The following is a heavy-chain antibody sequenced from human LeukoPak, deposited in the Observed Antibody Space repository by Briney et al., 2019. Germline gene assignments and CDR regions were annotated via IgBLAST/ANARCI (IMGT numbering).Heavy chain of an antibody. CDR2: IIPIFGTA. J-gene: IGHJ3*02. Sequence: SVKVSCKASGGTFSSYAISWVRQAPGQGLEWMGRIIPIFGTANYAQKYQGRVTITTDESTSTAYMELSSLRSEDTAVYYCARENVDTADDAFDIWGQGTMVTVSS. CDR3: ARENVDTADDAFDI. D-gene: IGHD5-18*01. CDR1: GGTFSSYA. V-gene: IGHV1-69*05.